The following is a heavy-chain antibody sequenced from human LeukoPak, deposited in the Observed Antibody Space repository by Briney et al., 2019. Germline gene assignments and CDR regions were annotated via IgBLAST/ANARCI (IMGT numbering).Heavy chain of an antibody. J-gene: IGHJ4*02. V-gene: IGHV1-18*01. CDR1: DYTFTNYG. D-gene: IGHD2-8*01. Sequence: ASVKFSCKASDYTFTNYGVSWVRQAPGQGLEWMGWISAYNGNTYYAQKFQGRVTVTTVTSTSTAYMDLRSLRSDDTAVYYCARTNLDCKNGVCYDYWGQGTPVTVSS. CDR3: ARTNLDCKNGVCYDY. CDR2: ISAYNGNT.